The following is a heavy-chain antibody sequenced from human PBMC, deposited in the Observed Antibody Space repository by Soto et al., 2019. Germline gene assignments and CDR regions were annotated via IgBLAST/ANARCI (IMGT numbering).Heavy chain of an antibody. D-gene: IGHD2-8*02. V-gene: IGHV3-48*01. J-gene: IGHJ4*02. CDR1: GFTFSTYI. Sequence: PGGSLRLSCAASGFTFSTYIMNWVRQAPGKGLEWVSYISSTGNTIYYPDSVKGRFTISRDTAKKSLYLQMNSLRAEDTAVYYCARSGYFDYWGQGTLVTVSS. CDR2: ISSTGNTI. CDR3: ARSGYFDY.